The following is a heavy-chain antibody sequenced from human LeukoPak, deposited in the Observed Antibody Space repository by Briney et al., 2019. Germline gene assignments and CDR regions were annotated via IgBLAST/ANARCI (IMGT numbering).Heavy chain of an antibody. Sequence: PGGSLRLSCAAAGFTFSKSAMHWVRQAPGKGLDWVALINFNGNVQDYAASVQGRFTISRDNSKNTLDLQMNSLRPEDTAVYFCAEDAGVMIRGPFDYWGQGILVTVSS. CDR3: AEDAGVMIRGPFDY. CDR1: GFTFSKSA. J-gene: IGHJ4*02. V-gene: IGHV3-30*02. CDR2: INFNGNVQ. D-gene: IGHD3-10*01.